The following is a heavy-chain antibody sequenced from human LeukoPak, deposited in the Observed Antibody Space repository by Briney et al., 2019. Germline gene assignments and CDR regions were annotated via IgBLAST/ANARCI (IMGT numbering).Heavy chain of an antibody. CDR3: AKDRLVGARTPWFDP. J-gene: IGHJ5*02. V-gene: IGHV3-30*18. D-gene: IGHD1-26*01. CDR1: GFTFSSYG. CDR2: ISYDGSNK. Sequence: GGSLRLSCAASGFTFSSYGMHWVRQAPGKGLEWVAVISYDGSNKYYADSVKGRFTISRDNSKNTLYLQMNSLRAEDTAVYYCAKDRLVGARTPWFDPWGQGTLVTVSS.